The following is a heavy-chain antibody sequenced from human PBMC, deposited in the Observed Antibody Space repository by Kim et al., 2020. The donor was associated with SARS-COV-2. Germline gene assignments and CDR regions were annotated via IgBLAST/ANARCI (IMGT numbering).Heavy chain of an antibody. CDR1: GFSLSTSGVG. Sequence: SGPTLVKPTQTLTLTCTFSGFSLSTSGVGVGWIRQPPGKALEWLALIYWDDDKRYSPSLKSRLTITKDTSKNQVVLTMTNMDPVDTATYYCAHRESVPGATTKGFDYWGQGTLVTVSS. CDR2: IYWDDDK. CDR3: AHRESVPGATTKGFDY. V-gene: IGHV2-5*02. J-gene: IGHJ4*02. D-gene: IGHD1-26*01.